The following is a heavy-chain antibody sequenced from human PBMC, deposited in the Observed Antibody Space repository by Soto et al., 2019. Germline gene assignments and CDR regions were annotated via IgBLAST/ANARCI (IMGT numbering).Heavy chain of an antibody. Sequence: HPGGSLRLSCTASGFTFRAFAMAWVRQAPGKGLDWVSTINGGASSTYYADSVRDRFTISRDNSKNTLYLEMNSLRVEDTAVYFCAKEPEMPGRGLDYWGQGALVTVS. CDR3: AKEPEMPGRGLDY. D-gene: IGHD2-2*01. CDR2: INGGASST. V-gene: IGHV3-23*01. J-gene: IGHJ4*02. CDR1: GFTFRAFA.